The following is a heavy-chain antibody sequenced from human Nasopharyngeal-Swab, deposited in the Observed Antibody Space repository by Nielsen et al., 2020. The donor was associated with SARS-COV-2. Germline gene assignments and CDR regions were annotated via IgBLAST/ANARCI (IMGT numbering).Heavy chain of an antibody. CDR2: IFSNVER. V-gene: IGHV2-26*01. D-gene: IGHD6-6*01. Sequence: SGPTLVNPTETLTLTCTVSGFSLSNPRMGVSWFRQPPGKALEWLAHIFSNVERSYNPSLKSRLTISKDTSKSQVVLSMTNVDPLDTATYYCARPLKGLDRDEAVDIWGQGTGGTGSS. J-gene: IGHJ3*02. CDR1: GFSLSNPRMG. CDR3: ARPLKGLDRDEAVDI.